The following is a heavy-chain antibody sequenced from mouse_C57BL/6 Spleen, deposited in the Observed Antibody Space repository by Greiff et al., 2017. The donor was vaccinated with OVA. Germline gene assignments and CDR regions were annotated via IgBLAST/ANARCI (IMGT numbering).Heavy chain of an antibody. CDR1: GYTFTDYA. CDR3: ARPGGSSYWFAY. D-gene: IGHD1-1*01. J-gene: IGHJ3*01. CDR2: ISTYYGDA. Sequence: VTLVESGPELVRPGVSVKISCKGSGYTFTDYAMHWVKQSHATSLEWIGVISTYYGDASYNQKFKDKATMTVDKSSSTAYMELARLTSEDSAVYYCARPGGSSYWFAYWGQGTLVTVSA. V-gene: IGHV1-67*01.